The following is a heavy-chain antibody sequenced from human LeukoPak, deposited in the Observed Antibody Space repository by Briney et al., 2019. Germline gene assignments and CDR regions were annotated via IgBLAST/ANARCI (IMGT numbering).Heavy chain of an antibody. CDR3: ARDTIAPYGEPFDY. J-gene: IGHJ4*02. D-gene: IGHD4-17*01. V-gene: IGHV1-3*01. Sequence: ASVKVSCKASGYTFTSYAMHWVRQAPGQRLEWMGWINAGNGNTKYSQRFQGRVTITRDTSASTAYMELSSLRSEDTAVYYCARDTIAPYGEPFDYWGQGTLVTVSS. CDR1: GYTFTSYA. CDR2: INAGNGNT.